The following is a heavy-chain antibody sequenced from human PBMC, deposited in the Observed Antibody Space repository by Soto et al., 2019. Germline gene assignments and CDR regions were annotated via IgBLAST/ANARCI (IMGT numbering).Heavy chain of an antibody. D-gene: IGHD2-15*01. V-gene: IGHV3-30*18. CDR2: ISYDGSNK. CDR1: GFTFSSYG. J-gene: IGHJ6*02. CDR3: AKDQCSGGSCYSFYYYYYGMDV. Sequence: GGSLRLSCAASGFTFSSYGMHWVRQAPGKGLEWVAVISYDGSNKYYADSVKGRFTISRDNSKNTLYLQMNSLRAEETAVYYCAKDQCSGGSCYSFYYYYYGMDVWGQGTTVTVSS.